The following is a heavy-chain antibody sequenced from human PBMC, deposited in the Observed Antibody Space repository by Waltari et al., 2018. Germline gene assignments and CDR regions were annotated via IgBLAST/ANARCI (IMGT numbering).Heavy chain of an antibody. D-gene: IGHD1-1*01. J-gene: IGHJ2*01. CDR1: GFTFSSHA. CDR2: ISYDGSNK. V-gene: IGHV3-30-3*01. Sequence: QVQLVESGGGVVQPGRSLRLSCAASGFTFSSHAIHWVRQAPGKGLEWVAVISYDGSNKYYADSVKGRFTISRDNSKNTLYLQMNSLRAEDTAVYYCARVGIQMYFDLWGRGTLVTVSS. CDR3: ARVGIQMYFDL.